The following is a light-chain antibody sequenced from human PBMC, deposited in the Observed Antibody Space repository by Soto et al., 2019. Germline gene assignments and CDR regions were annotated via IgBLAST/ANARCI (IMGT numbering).Light chain of an antibody. Sequence: DIQMTQSPSTLSASVGDRVTITCRASQSINNWLAWYQQKPGKAPKLLIYAASSLQSGVPSRFSGSGSGTDFTLTISSLQPEDFATYYCQQSYSTPSITFGQGTRLEI. CDR2: AAS. V-gene: IGKV1-39*01. CDR3: QQSYSTPSIT. J-gene: IGKJ5*01. CDR1: QSINNW.